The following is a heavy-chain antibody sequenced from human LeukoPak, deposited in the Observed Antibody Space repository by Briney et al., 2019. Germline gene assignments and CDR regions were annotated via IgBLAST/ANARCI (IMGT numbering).Heavy chain of an antibody. CDR1: GFTFSSYA. CDR3: ARDQKYSGYVWHDAFDI. Sequence: GGSLRLSCAASGFTFSSYAMSWVRQAPGKGLEWVSAISGSGGSTYYADSVKGRFTISRDNSKNTLYLQMNSLRAEDTAVYYCARDQKYSGYVWHDAFDIWGQGTMVTVSS. D-gene: IGHD5-12*01. V-gene: IGHV3-23*01. J-gene: IGHJ3*02. CDR2: ISGSGGST.